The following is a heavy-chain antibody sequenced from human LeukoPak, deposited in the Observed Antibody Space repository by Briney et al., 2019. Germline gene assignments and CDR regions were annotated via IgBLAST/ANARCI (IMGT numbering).Heavy chain of an antibody. CDR2: IYYSGST. J-gene: IGHJ4*02. CDR1: GGSISSSSYY. CDR3: ARHPRNYYFDY. Sequence: PSETLSLTCTVSGGSISSSSYYWGWIRQPPGKGLEWIGSIYYSGSTYYNPSLKSRVTISVDTSKNQFSLKLSSVTAADTAVYYCARHPRNYYFDYWGQGTLVTVSS. V-gene: IGHV4-39*01.